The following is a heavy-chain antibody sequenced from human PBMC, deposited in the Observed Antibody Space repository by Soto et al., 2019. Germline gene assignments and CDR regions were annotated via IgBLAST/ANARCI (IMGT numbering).Heavy chain of an antibody. Sequence: EVQLVESGGGLVKPGGSLRLSCAASGFTFSSYSMNWVRQAPGKGLEWVSSISSSSSYIYYADSVKGRFTISRDNAKNSLCLQMNGRGDEETAVYYCARGGGYGDSEDACDIWGQGTMVTVSS. CDR2: ISSSSSYI. J-gene: IGHJ3*02. CDR3: ARGGGYGDSEDACDI. D-gene: IGHD4-17*01. V-gene: IGHV3-21*01. CDR1: GFTFSSYS.